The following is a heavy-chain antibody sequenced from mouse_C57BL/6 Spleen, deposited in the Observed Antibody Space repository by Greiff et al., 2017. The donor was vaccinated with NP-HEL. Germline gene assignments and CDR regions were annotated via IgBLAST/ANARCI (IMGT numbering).Heavy chain of an antibody. J-gene: IGHJ4*01. Sequence: VQLQQPGAELVMPGASVKLSCKASGYTFTSYWMHWVKQRPGQGLEWIGEIDPSDSYTNSLKKRKGKSTLTVDKSSSTAYMQLSSLTSEDSAVYYCANWSGSSNAMDYLVPWTSVTVSA. CDR3: ANWSGSSNAMDY. CDR1: GYTFTSYW. D-gene: IGHD1-1*01. CDR2: IDPSDSYT. V-gene: IGHV1-69*01.